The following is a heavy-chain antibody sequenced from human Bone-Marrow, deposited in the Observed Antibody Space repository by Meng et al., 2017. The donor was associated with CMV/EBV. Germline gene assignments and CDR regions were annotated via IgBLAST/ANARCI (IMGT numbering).Heavy chain of an antibody. V-gene: IGHV1-8*01. J-gene: IGHJ4*02. Sequence: QVKLGQSGAEVKKPGASGKVSCKASGYTFTSYDINSVRQAAGQGLEWMGWMNPNSGNTDYAQKFQGRVTMTRNISKSTAYMDLSSLRSEDTAVYYCATGVADFEYWGQGTLVTVSS. CDR3: ATGVADFEY. CDR1: GYTFTSYD. CDR2: MNPNSGNT. D-gene: IGHD6-19*01.